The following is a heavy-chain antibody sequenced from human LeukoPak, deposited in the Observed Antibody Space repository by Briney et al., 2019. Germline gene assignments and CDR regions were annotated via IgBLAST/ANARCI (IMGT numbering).Heavy chain of an antibody. CDR2: INHSGST. J-gene: IGHJ5*02. CDR1: GGSFSGYY. Sequence: PSETLSLTCAVYGGSFSGYYWSWIRQPPGKGLEWIGEINHSGSTYYNPSLKSRVTISVDRSKNQFSLKLSSVTAADTAVYYCARHSARLDWFDPWGQGTLVTVSS. CDR3: ARHSARLDWFDP. D-gene: IGHD6-6*01. V-gene: IGHV4-34*01.